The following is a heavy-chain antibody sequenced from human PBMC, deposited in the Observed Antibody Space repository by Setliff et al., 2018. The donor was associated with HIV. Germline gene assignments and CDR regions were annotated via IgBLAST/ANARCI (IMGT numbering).Heavy chain of an antibody. V-gene: IGHV4-61*08. Sequence: SETLSLTCTVTGGSISSGGFYWTWIRQPPGRGLEWIGYIYSSGSTNFNPSLKSRVTISVDTSKNQFSLKLRSVTAADTAMYYCASSSGWYGAAQFDPWGQGTRVPVSS. CDR3: ASSSGWYGAAQFDP. D-gene: IGHD6-19*01. CDR2: IYSSGST. J-gene: IGHJ5*02. CDR1: GGSISSGGFY.